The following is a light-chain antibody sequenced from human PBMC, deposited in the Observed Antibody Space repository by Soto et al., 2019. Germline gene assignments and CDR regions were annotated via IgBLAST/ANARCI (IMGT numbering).Light chain of an antibody. CDR2: VAS. J-gene: IGKJ2*01. CDR1: QSVGNNY. Sequence: EIVLTQSPGTVSLSPGERATLSCRASQSVGNNYLAWYQKKRGQAPRLLISVASRRATGVLDRFSGSGTGTDFSLTISRLEPEDSAVYYCQQYASSPLTFGQGTKLEIK. CDR3: QQYASSPLT. V-gene: IGKV3-20*01.